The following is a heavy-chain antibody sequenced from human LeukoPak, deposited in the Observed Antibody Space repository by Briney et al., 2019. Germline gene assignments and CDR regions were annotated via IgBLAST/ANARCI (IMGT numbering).Heavy chain of an antibody. J-gene: IGHJ4*02. CDR1: GGSISNTNDY. Sequence: SETLSLTCTVSGGSISNTNDYWGWIRQPPGKGLEWIGNIYYSGNTYYNPSLKSRVTISVDTSKNQFSLKLSSVTAADTAVYYCARAYRQSHDYWGRGTLVTVSS. V-gene: IGHV4-39*07. CDR2: IYYSGNT. D-gene: IGHD2-21*01. CDR3: ARAYRQSHDY.